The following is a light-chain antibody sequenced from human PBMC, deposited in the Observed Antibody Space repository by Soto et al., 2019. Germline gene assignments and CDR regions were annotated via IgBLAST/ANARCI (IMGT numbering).Light chain of an antibody. CDR2: DTS. CDR3: QHFGSSPPVI. J-gene: IGKJ5*01. V-gene: IGKV3-15*01. Sequence: EVVMRQSPATLSVSPGEGATLSCRASQGIGDTLAWYQHKPGQTPRLLIYDTSTRATGVPTRFSGSGSGSEFSLTISGLEPEDFAVYFCQHFGSSPPVIFGQGTRLEIK. CDR1: QGIGDT.